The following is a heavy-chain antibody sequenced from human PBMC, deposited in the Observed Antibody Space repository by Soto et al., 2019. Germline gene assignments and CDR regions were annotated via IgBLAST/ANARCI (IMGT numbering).Heavy chain of an antibody. CDR1: GLSFPNYA. CDR2: IGGSGAYT. D-gene: IGHD2-2*01. Sequence: LLESGGGLVQPGGSLSLSCVASGLSFPNYAMNWVRQAPGKGLEWVSGIGGSGAYTYYADPVKGRFTISRDNSKNTVYLQINSLRDEYTTVYYCATGTSSTQFPNDYFYHIDVWSKGTTVSVSS. CDR3: ATGTSSTQFPNDYFYHIDV. J-gene: IGHJ6*03. V-gene: IGHV3-23*01.